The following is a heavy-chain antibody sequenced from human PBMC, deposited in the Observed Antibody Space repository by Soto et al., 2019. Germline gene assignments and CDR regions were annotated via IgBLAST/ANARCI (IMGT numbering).Heavy chain of an antibody. D-gene: IGHD1-26*01. CDR3: ARLRVGVNWYFDL. CDR1: GFNFGDYY. Sequence: QMQLVESGGGLVKPGGSLRLSCAASGFNFGDYYMSWIRQAPGKGLEWVSFVSSTGSYTKYSESVGGRLTVSRDNGKNSLHLQLNSLRVEDTAVYYCARLRVGVNWYFDLWGRGTLFTVSS. J-gene: IGHJ2*01. CDR2: VSSTGSYT. V-gene: IGHV3-11*06.